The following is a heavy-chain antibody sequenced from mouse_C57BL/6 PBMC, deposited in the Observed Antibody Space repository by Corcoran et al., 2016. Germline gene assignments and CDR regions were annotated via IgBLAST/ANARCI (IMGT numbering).Heavy chain of an antibody. V-gene: IGHV1-76*01. CDR1: GYTFTDNY. Sequence: QVQLKQSGAELVRPGASLKLSCKASGYTFTDNYINWVKQRPGQGLEWIARIFPGSGNTYYNEKFKGKATLTAEKSPSTAYMQLSSLTSEDSAVYFCARRWLLSYWYFDVWGTGTTVTVSS. D-gene: IGHD1-1*02. CDR2: IFPGSGNT. CDR3: ARRWLLSYWYFDV. J-gene: IGHJ1*03.